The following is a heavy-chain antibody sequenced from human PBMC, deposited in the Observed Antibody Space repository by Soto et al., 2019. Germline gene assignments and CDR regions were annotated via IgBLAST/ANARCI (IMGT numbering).Heavy chain of an antibody. V-gene: IGHV4-31*03. Sequence: SETLSLTCTVSGVSISSGGYYWTWIRQHPQKGLEWIGHIYYSGSTYYNPSLKSRVTMSVDASKNQFSLDLSSVTAVDTAVYYCAKVGGTTRGPWFDPWGQGTLVTVSS. CDR1: GVSISSGGYY. CDR3: AKVGGTTRGPWFDP. D-gene: IGHD1-7*01. CDR2: IYYSGST. J-gene: IGHJ5*02.